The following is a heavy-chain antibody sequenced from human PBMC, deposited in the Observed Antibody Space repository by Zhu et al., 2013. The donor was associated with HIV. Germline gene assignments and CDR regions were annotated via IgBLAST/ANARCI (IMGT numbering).Heavy chain of an antibody. CDR3: AKNRDYDILTGYSCFDY. CDR1: GFTFDDYA. Sequence: EVQLVESGGGLVQPGRSLRLSCAASGFTFDDYAMHWVRQAPGKGLEWVSGISWNSGSIGYADSVKGRFTISRDNAKNSLYLQMNSLRAEDTALYYCAKNRDYDILTGYSCFDYWGQGTLVTVSS. V-gene: IGHV3-9*01. J-gene: IGHJ4*02. CDR2: ISWNSGSI. D-gene: IGHD3-9*01.